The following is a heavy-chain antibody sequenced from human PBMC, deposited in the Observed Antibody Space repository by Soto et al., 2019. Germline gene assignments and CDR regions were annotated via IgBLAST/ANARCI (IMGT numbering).Heavy chain of an antibody. V-gene: IGHV1-69*06. Sequence: GASVKVSCKASGGTFSSYAISWVRQAPGQGLEWMGGIIPIFGTANYAQKFQGRVTITADKSTSTAYMELSSLRSEDTAVYYCARASAPMYEVVAARDYYFDYWGQGTLVTVS. J-gene: IGHJ4*02. CDR1: GGTFSSYA. D-gene: IGHD2-15*01. CDR2: IIPIFGTA. CDR3: ARASAPMYEVVAARDYYFDY.